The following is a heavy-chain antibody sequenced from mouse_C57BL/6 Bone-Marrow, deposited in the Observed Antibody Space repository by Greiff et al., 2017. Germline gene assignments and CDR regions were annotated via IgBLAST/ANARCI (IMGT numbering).Heavy chain of an antibody. V-gene: IGHV5-4*03. CDR3: ARAYSNLFAY. CDR1: GFTFSSYA. J-gene: IGHJ3*01. CDR2: ISDGGSYT. Sequence: DVKLQESGGGLVKPGGSLKLSCAASGFTFSSYAMSWVRQTPEKRLEWVATISDGGSYTYYPDNVKGRFTISRDNAKNNLYLQMSHLKSEDTAMYYCARAYSNLFAYWGQGTLVTVSA. D-gene: IGHD2-5*01.